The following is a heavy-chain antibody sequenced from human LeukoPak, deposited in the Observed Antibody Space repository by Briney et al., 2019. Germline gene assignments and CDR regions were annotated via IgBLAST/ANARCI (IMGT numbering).Heavy chain of an antibody. D-gene: IGHD6-13*01. J-gene: IGHJ4*02. CDR2: INPNSGGT. CDR3: ARGDYSSRFDY. V-gene: IGHV1-2*06. CDR1: GYTLTDYY. Sequence: GASVKVSCKASGYTLTDYYMHWVRQAPGQGLEWMGRINPNSGGTNCAQKFQGRVTMTRDTSISTVYMELSRLRSDDTAVYYCARGDYSSRFDYWGQGTLVTVSS.